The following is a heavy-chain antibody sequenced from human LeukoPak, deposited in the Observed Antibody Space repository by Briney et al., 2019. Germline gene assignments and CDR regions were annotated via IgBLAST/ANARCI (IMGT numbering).Heavy chain of an antibody. D-gene: IGHD6-13*01. V-gene: IGHV3-9*01. CDR1: GFTFDDYA. CDR2: ISWNSGSI. CDR3: AKVVSSWSDYYGMDV. J-gene: IGHJ6*02. Sequence: PGGSLRLSCAASGFTFDDYAMHWVRQAPGKGLEWVSGISWNSGSIGYADSVKGRFTISRDNAKNSLYLQMNSLRAEDTALYYCAKVVSSWSDYYGMDVWGQGTTVTVSS.